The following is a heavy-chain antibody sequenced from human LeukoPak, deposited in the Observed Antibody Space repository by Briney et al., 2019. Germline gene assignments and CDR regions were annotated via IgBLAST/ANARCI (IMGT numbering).Heavy chain of an antibody. CDR2: ISDNGDST. V-gene: IGHV3-23*01. CDR3: AKDAYSSGWFHLDY. Sequence: GGSLRLSCAASGFTLSTYAMSWVRQAPGKGLEWVSAISDNGDSTYYADSVKGRFTISRDNSKNTLYLQMNSVRAEDTALNYCAKDAYSSGWFHLDYWGQGTLVTVSS. CDR1: GFTLSTYA. D-gene: IGHD6-19*01. J-gene: IGHJ4*02.